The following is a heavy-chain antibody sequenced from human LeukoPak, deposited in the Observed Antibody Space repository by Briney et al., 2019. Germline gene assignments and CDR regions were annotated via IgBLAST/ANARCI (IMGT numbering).Heavy chain of an antibody. V-gene: IGHV3-21*01. D-gene: IGHD2-2*01. J-gene: IGHJ6*02. CDR2: ISSSSSYI. Sequence: GRSLRLSCTPSGCTFSSYGMHWVRQAPGKGLEWVSSISSSSSYIYYADSQNGRFTISIDNAKNSLYLQMNSLRAEDTAVYYCARGLNCSSTSCYSGYGTDVWGQGTTVTVSS. CDR3: ARGLNCSSTSCYSGYGTDV. CDR1: GCTFSSYG.